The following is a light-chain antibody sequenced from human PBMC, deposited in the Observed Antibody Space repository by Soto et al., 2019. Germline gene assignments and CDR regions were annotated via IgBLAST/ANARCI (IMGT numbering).Light chain of an antibody. CDR3: QQSYSTHLT. V-gene: IGKV1-39*01. Sequence: DIQMTQSPSSLSASVGDRVTITCRASQSISSYLNWYQQKPGKAPKLLIYAASSLQSGVPSRFSGSGSGTDFTLTISSLQPEDFATYYCQQSYSTHLTFGPGTKVDIK. J-gene: IGKJ3*01. CDR2: AAS. CDR1: QSISSY.